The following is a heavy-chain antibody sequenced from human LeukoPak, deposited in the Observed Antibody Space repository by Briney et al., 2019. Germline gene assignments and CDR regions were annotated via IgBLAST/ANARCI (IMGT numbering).Heavy chain of an antibody. CDR3: ARDVSGGWYPLYYFDY. CDR2: IIPIFGTA. Sequence: GASVKVSCKASGGTFSSYAISWVRQAPGQGLEWWGGIIPIFGTANYAQKFQGRVTITADESTSTAYMELSSLRSEDTAVYYCARDVSGGWYPLYYFDYWGQGTLVTVSS. D-gene: IGHD6-19*01. V-gene: IGHV1-69*13. CDR1: GGTFSSYA. J-gene: IGHJ4*02.